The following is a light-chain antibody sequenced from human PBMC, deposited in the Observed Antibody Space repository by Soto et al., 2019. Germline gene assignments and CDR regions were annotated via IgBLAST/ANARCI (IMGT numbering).Light chain of an antibody. J-gene: IGKJ2*01. Sequence: DIQMTQSPSTLSASVGDRVTITCRASQSISSWVAWYQQKLGKAPKLLIYKASSLESGVPSRFSGSGSGTDFTLTISSLQPDDFATYYCQQYNSYPYTFGQGTKLAIK. V-gene: IGKV1-5*03. CDR1: QSISSW. CDR3: QQYNSYPYT. CDR2: KAS.